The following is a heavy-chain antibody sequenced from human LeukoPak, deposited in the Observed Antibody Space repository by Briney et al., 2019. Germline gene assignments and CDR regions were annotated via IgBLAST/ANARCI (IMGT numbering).Heavy chain of an antibody. CDR1: GFTFSIYW. Sequence: GGSLRLSCAASGFTFSIYWMSWVRQAPGKGLEWVANIKQDGSEKYYVDSVKGRFTISRDNAKNSLYLQMNSLRAEDTAVYYCARALGGYGGDFDYWGQGTLVTVSS. V-gene: IGHV3-7*01. CDR3: ARALGGYGGDFDY. CDR2: IKQDGSEK. D-gene: IGHD2-21*01. J-gene: IGHJ4*02.